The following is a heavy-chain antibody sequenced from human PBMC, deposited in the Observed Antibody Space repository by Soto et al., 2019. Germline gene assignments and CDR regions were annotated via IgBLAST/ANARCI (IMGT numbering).Heavy chain of an antibody. CDR2: ISAYNGNT. V-gene: IGHV1-18*01. CDR3: ARDEPTLLYYYYGMDV. Sequence: GASVKVSCKASGYTFTSYGISWVRQAPGQGLEWMGWISAYNGNTNYAQKLQGRVTMTTDTSTSTAYMELRSLRSDDTAVYYCARDEPTLLYYYYGMDVWGQGTTVTVSS. CDR1: GYTFTSYG. J-gene: IGHJ6*02.